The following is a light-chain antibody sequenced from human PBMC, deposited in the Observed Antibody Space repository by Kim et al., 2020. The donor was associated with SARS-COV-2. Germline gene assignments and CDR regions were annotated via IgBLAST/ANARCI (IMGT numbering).Light chain of an antibody. CDR3: CSYAGSSTEV. V-gene: IGLV2-23*02. CDR2: EVS. CDR1: SSDVGSYTL. J-gene: IGLJ3*02. Sequence: GQSITISCTGTSSDVGSYTLVSWYQQHPGKAPKLMIYEVSKRPSGVSNRFSGSKSGNTASLTISGLQAEDEADYYCCSYAGSSTEVFGGGTQLTVL.